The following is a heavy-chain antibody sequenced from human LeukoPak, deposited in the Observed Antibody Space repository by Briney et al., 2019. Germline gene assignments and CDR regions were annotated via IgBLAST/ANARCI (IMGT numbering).Heavy chain of an antibody. CDR3: ATTIPRRYFDWSYGMDV. V-gene: IGHV1-69*13. D-gene: IGHD3-9*01. J-gene: IGHJ6*02. Sequence: SVKVSCKASGGTFSSYAISWVRQAPGQGLEWMGGIIPIFGTANYAQKFQGRVTITADESTSTAYMELSSLRFEDTAVYYCATTIPRRYFDWSYGMDVWGQGTTVTVSS. CDR2: IIPIFGTA. CDR1: GGTFSSYA.